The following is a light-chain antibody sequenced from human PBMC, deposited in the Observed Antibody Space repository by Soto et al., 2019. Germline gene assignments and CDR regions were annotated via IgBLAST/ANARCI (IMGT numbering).Light chain of an antibody. J-gene: IGLJ2*01. V-gene: IGLV2-8*01. CDR3: CSSGGRVNLV. CDR2: EVT. CDR1: ASDVGGYNY. Sequence: QSALAQPPSASGSPGQSVTLSCTGTASDVGGYNYVSWFQHHPGNAPNLIIYEVTKRPSGVPDRFSGSKSGNTAALTVSGRQVEDEAEYYCCSSGGRVNLVFGGGTKLTVL.